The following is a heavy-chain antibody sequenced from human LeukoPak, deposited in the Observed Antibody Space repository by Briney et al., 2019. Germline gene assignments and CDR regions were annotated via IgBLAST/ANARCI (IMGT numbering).Heavy chain of an antibody. D-gene: IGHD7-27*01. V-gene: IGHV5-51*01. CDR3: ARLLTGDQGYNWFDP. CDR1: GYNFASYW. Sequence: GESLKISCKGSGYNFASYWIGWVRQMPGKGLEFMGIIYPGDSDTRYSPSFQGQVTFSADKSISTAYLQWSSLKASDTAMYYCARLLTGDQGYNWFDPWGQGTLVTVSS. CDR2: IYPGDSDT. J-gene: IGHJ5*02.